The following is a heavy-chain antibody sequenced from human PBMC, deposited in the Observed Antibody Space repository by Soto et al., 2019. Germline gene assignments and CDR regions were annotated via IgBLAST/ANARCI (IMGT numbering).Heavy chain of an antibody. D-gene: IGHD2-8*01. Sequence: QVQLVQSGTEVKKPGSSVKVSCKASGGTFSNSAIIWVRQAPGQGLEWMGGILPIFGTPNYAQKFQGRLTISADEFSSTAYMELNILRSDDTAVYYCARDEYNNGRNWLNPWGQGTLVTVTS. CDR2: ILPIFGTP. CDR3: ARDEYNNGRNWLNP. V-gene: IGHV1-69*01. J-gene: IGHJ5*02. CDR1: GGTFSNSA.